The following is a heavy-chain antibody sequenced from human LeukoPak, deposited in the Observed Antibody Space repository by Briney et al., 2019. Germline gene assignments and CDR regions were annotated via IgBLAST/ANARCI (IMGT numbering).Heavy chain of an antibody. CDR1: GYTFTSYY. CDR3: ARDEVYIDFIRGDAFDI. V-gene: IGHV1-46*01. J-gene: IGHJ3*02. CDR2: INPSGGST. D-gene: IGHD3-9*01. Sequence: ASVKVSCKASGYTFTSYYMHWVRQAPGQGLEWMGIINPSGGSTSYAQKFQGRVTMTRDTSTSTVYMELSSLRSEDTAVYYCARDEVYIDFIRGDAFDILGQGTMVTVSS.